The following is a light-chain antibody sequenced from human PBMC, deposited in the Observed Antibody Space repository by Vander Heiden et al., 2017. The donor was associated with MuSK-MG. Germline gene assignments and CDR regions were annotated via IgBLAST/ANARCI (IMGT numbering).Light chain of an antibody. CDR3: CSYEGSNTFYV. CDR1: SSDVGGYNY. J-gene: IGLJ1*01. CDR2: EVS. Sequence: QSALTQPPSASGSPGQSFTISCTGTSSDVGGYNYVSWYQQHPGKAPKRMIYEVSKGPSGVPDRFSGSKSGNTASLTISVLQAEDEADYYCCSYEGSNTFYVFGTGTKVTVL. V-gene: IGLV2-8*01.